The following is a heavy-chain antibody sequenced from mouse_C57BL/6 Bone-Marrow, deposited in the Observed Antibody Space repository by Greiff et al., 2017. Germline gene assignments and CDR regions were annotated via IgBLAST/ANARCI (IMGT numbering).Heavy chain of an antibody. Sequence: QVQLQQSGAELVKPGASVKLSCKASGYTFTSYWMHWVKQRPGQGLEWIGMIHPNSGSTNYNEKFKGKSTLTVDTSSSTAYMQLSSLTSEDSAVYYCARCYYYGSPLFDDWGQGTTLTVSS. D-gene: IGHD1-1*01. CDR2: IHPNSGST. CDR3: ARCYYYGSPLFDD. CDR1: GYTFTSYW. V-gene: IGHV1-64*01. J-gene: IGHJ2*01.